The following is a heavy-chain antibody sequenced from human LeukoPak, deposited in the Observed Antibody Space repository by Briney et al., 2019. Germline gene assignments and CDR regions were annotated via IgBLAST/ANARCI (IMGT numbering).Heavy chain of an antibody. V-gene: IGHV4-34*01. CDR1: GGSFSGYY. CDR3: ARSLRLYYYYYYLDV. D-gene: IGHD3-16*01. J-gene: IGHJ6*03. Sequence: PSETLSLTCAVYGGSFSGYYWSWIRQPPGKGLEWIGEINHSGSTNYNPSLKSRVTISVDTSKNQFSLELRSVTAADTAVYFCARSLRLYYYYYYLDVWGKGTTVSVSS. CDR2: INHSGST.